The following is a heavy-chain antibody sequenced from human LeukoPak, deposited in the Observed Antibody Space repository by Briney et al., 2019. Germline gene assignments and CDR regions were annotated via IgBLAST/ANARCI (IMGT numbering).Heavy chain of an antibody. V-gene: IGHV1-8*01. Sequence: GASVKVSCKASGYTFTSQDINWVRQATGQGLEWVGYINPNSGNTGYAQKFQGRVTLTRDTSINTAYMELTSLRSEDTAVYYCTRVPRESYSHWGQGTLVTVSS. J-gene: IGHJ4*02. CDR1: GYTFTSQD. D-gene: IGHD1-26*01. CDR3: TRVPRESYSH. CDR2: INPNSGNT.